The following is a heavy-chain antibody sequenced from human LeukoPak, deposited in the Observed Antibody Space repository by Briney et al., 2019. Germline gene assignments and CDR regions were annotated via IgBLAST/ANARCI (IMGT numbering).Heavy chain of an antibody. CDR3: ARDKSGAAGTGWFDP. V-gene: IGHV1-2*06. CDR2: INPNSGGA. D-gene: IGHD6-13*01. J-gene: IGHJ5*02. CDR1: GYTFTGYH. Sequence: ASVKVSCKASGYTFTGYHMHWVRQAPGQGLEWMGRINPNSGGANYAQEFQGRVTMTRDTSISTAYMELSRLRSDDTAVYYCARDKSGAAGTGWFDPWGQGTLVTVSS.